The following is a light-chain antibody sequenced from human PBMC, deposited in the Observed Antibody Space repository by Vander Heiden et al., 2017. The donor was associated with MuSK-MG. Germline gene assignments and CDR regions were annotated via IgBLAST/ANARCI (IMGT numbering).Light chain of an antibody. Sequence: SSELTQSPSVSVSPGETARITCSGDGLPKQFAYWYQQKPGQAPVLVMYNDSERPPGIPERFSGSSSRATVTLTISGVQAEDEADYYCQSANATSSYVLFGGGTRLTVL. V-gene: IGLV3-25*03. J-gene: IGLJ2*01. CDR3: QSANATSSYVL. CDR1: GLPKQF. CDR2: NDS.